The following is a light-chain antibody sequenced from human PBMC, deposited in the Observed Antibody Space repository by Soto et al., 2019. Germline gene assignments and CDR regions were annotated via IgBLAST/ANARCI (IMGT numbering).Light chain of an antibody. J-gene: IGKJ1*01. CDR1: QSIRSR. CDR2: AAS. V-gene: IGKV1-5*01. CDR3: QHMRT. Sequence: DIQITQSPSTLSASVVDRVTFTCRASQSIRSRLAWYQQKPGKAPKLLIYAASSLESGVPSRFSGSGFGTEFSPTISSLQPDDFGSYYCQHMRTFGQGTKVDI.